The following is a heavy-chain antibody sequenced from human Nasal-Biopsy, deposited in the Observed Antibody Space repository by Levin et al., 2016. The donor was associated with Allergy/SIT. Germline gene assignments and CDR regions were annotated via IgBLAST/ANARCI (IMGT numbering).Heavy chain of an antibody. V-gene: IGHV4-59*01. J-gene: IGHJ2*01. CDR3: ARERSYCTSDNCYMRYFDL. D-gene: IGHD2-2*02. Sequence: SETLSLTCTVSGGSFNSYYWSWVRQSPGKGLEWIAYIYYSGNSNYNPSLKSRVTISVDTSKNQFSLNLSSVTAADTAVYYCARERSYCTSDNCYMRYFDLWGRGTLVIVSS. CDR1: GGSFNSYY. CDR2: IYYSGNS.